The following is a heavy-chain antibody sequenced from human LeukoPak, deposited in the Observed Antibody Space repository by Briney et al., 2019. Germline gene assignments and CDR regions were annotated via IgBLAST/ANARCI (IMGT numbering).Heavy chain of an antibody. D-gene: IGHD2-21*02. Sequence: ASAKVSCKASGYTFTSYYMHWVRQAPRQGLEWMGIINPSGGSTSYAQKFQGSVTMTRDTSTSTVYMELSSLRSEDTAVYYCARASRHEDCGCDCYSTAYWGQGTLVTVSS. CDR3: ARASRHEDCGCDCYSTAY. CDR1: GYTFTSYY. J-gene: IGHJ4*02. CDR2: INPSGGST. V-gene: IGHV1-46*01.